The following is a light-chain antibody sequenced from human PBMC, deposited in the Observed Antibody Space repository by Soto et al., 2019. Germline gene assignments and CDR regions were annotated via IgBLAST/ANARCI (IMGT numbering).Light chain of an antibody. V-gene: IGKV3-15*01. CDR3: QQCNDWPHT. J-gene: IGKJ2*01. CDR1: QSVSSN. CDR2: GAS. Sequence: EIVMTQSPATLSVSPGESATLSCWASQSVSSNLAWYQQKPGQAPRLLIYGASTRATGIPARFSGRGSATEFTLTISSLQSEDCAVYYCQQCNDWPHTFGQGTKLEIK.